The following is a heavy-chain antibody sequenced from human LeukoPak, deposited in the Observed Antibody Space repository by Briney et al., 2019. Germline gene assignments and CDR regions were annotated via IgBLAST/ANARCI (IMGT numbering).Heavy chain of an antibody. J-gene: IGHJ4*02. V-gene: IGHV3-7*01. CDR1: GFTFTTYW. CDR2: IKQDGSEK. Sequence: GGSLRLSCAASGFTFTTYWMSWVRQAPVKGLEWVANIKQDGSEKYFVDSVKGRFTISGDNAKNSLYLQMNSLRAEDTAVYYCAREKLDGDYFFDYWGQGTLVTVSS. D-gene: IGHD4-17*01. CDR3: AREKLDGDYFFDY.